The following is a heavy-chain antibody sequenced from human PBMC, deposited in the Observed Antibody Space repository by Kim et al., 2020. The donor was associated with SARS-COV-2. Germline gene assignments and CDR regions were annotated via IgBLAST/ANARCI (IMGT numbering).Heavy chain of an antibody. Sequence: ASVKVSCKASGFTFSDYYMHWVRQAPEQGLEWLGLINPYGDSTSYTQNLRARVTVTRDTSTSTVYMELSSLTSEDTAVYYCAREGDGYKKFDYWGQGTLV. V-gene: IGHV1-46*01. CDR3: AREGDGYKKFDY. J-gene: IGHJ4*02. CDR1: GFTFSDYY. CDR2: INPYGDST. D-gene: IGHD1-1*01.